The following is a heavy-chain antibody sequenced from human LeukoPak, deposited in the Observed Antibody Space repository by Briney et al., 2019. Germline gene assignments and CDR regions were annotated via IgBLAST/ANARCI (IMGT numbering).Heavy chain of an antibody. CDR2: IYYSGST. V-gene: IGHV4-39*07. D-gene: IGHD3-22*01. Sequence: SETLSLTCTVSGGSISSSSYYWGWIRQPPGKGLEWIGSIYYSGSTYYNPSLKSRVTISVDKSKNQFSLKLSSVTAADTAVYYCAAQEATENDNAFDIWGQGTMVTVSS. CDR3: AAQEATENDNAFDI. CDR1: GGSISSSSYY. J-gene: IGHJ3*02.